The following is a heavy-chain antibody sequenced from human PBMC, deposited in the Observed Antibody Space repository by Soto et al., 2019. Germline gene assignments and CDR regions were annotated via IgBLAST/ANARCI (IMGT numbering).Heavy chain of an antibody. Sequence: SETLSLTCTVSGGSISSGDYYWSWIRQPPGKGLEWIGYIYYSGSTNYNPSLKSRVTISVDTSKNQFSLKLSSVTAADTAVYYCAGTRHDYGIDYWGQGTLVTVSS. J-gene: IGHJ4*02. D-gene: IGHD4-17*01. V-gene: IGHV4-61*08. CDR3: AGTRHDYGIDY. CDR2: IYYSGST. CDR1: GGSISSGDYY.